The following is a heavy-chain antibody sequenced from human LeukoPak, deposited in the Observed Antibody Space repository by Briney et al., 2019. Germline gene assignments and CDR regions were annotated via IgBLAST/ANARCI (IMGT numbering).Heavy chain of an antibody. CDR1: GYTFTSYD. D-gene: IGHD5-18*01. Sequence: ASVKVSCKAAGYTFTSYDINWVRQASGQGLEWMGWMNPNSGNTGYAQKFQGRVTMTRNTSISTAYMELSSLRSEDTAVYYCARPELWPSPVLYSWGQGTLVTVSS. V-gene: IGHV1-8*01. CDR2: MNPNSGNT. CDR3: ARPELWPSPVLYS. J-gene: IGHJ4*02.